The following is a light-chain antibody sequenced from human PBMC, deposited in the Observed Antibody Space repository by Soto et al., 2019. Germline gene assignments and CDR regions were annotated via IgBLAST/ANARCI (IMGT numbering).Light chain of an antibody. J-gene: IGLJ2*01. CDR1: ITDVGGYNY. Sequence: QSVLTQPPSASGSPGQSVTISCTGTITDVGGYNYVSWYQHYPGEAPKLMIYEVVKRPSGVPDRFSGSKSGNTASLTVSGLQAEDEADYYCCSYAGHTNVLFGGGTKVTVL. V-gene: IGLV2-8*01. CDR3: CSYAGHTNVL. CDR2: EVV.